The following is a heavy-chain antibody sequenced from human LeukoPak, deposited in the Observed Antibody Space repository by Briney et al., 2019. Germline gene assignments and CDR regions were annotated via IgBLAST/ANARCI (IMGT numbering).Heavy chain of an antibody. J-gene: IGHJ4*02. CDR3: ARGFEADSGSYLVDY. CDR1: GFTFSTYS. Sequence: GRSLRLSCAASGFTFSTYSMHWVRQAPDKGLEWVAIISYDRSNRYYADSVKGRFTISRDNSKNTLYLQMNSLRPEDTAVYYCARGFEADSGSYLVDYWGQGTLVTVSS. CDR2: ISYDRSNR. D-gene: IGHD1-26*01. V-gene: IGHV3-30-3*01.